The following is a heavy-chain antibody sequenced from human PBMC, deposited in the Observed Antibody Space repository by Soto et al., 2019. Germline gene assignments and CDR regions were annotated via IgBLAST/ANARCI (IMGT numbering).Heavy chain of an antibody. Sequence: QVQLVQSGAEVKKPGSSVRVSCKSSGGTFSSYAVSWVRQAPGQGLEWMGGIIPVFGIATYAQEFQGRVNIAADNSTHTAYMELSSLISDDTAVFYGARGKSYYGSGRGIYDYYSLDIWGQGTTLSVSS. D-gene: IGHD3-10*01. V-gene: IGHV1-69*17. CDR2: IIPVFGIA. CDR3: ARGKSYYGSGRGIYDYYSLDI. CDR1: GGTFSSYA. J-gene: IGHJ6*02.